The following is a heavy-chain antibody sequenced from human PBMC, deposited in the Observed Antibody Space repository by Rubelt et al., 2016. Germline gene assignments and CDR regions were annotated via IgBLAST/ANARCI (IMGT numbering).Heavy chain of an antibody. D-gene: IGHD2-15*01. CDR2: INHSGST. Sequence: GDGLEWIGEINHSGSTNYNPSLKSRVTISVDTSKNQFSLKLSSVAAADTAVYYCARDFVHCSGYRCYSGFDYWGQGTLVTVSS. V-gene: IGHV4-34*01. J-gene: IGHJ4*02. CDR3: ARDFVHCSGYRCYSGFDY.